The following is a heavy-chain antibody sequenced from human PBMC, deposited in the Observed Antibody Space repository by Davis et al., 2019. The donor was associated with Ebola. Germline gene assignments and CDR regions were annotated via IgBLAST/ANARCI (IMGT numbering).Heavy chain of an antibody. CDR1: GGTFSSYA. D-gene: IGHD1-1*01. CDR3: VTSRWFDP. CDR2: ISAYNGNT. V-gene: IGHV1-18*01. Sequence: AASVKVSCKASGGTFSSYAISWVRQAPGQGLEWMGWISAYNGNTNYAQKLQGRVTMTTDTSTSTAYMELRSLKFEDTAIYYCVTSRWFDPWGQGTLVTVSS. J-gene: IGHJ5*02.